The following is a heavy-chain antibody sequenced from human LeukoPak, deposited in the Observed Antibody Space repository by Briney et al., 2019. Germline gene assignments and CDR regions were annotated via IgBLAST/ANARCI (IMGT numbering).Heavy chain of an antibody. CDR2: IYYSGST. CDR1: GGSISSSSYY. D-gene: IGHD3-10*01. Sequence: PSETLSLTCTVSGGSISSSSYYWGWIRQPPGKGLEWIGSIYYSGSTYYNPSLKSRVTISVDTSKNQFSLKLSSVTAADTAVYYCARKMVRGPPDDYWGQGTLVTVSS. J-gene: IGHJ4*02. V-gene: IGHV4-39*01. CDR3: ARKMVRGPPDDY.